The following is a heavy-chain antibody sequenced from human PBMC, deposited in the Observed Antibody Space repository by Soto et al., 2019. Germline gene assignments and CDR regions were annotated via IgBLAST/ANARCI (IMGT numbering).Heavy chain of an antibody. Sequence: QVQLVESGGGVVQPGRSLRLSCAASGFTFSSYGMHWVRQAPGKGLEWVAVISYDGSNKYYADSVKGRFTISRDNSKNTLYLQMNSLRAEDTAVYYCAKEVYDSTFVDYWGQGTLVTVSS. V-gene: IGHV3-30*18. CDR1: GFTFSSYG. CDR2: ISYDGSNK. CDR3: AKEVYDSTFVDY. J-gene: IGHJ4*02. D-gene: IGHD3-22*01.